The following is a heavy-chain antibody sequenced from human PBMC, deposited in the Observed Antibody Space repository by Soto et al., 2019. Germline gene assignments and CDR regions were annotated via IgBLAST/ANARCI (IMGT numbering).Heavy chain of an antibody. CDR2: ISSSSSYI. D-gene: IGHD2-2*02. CDR1: GFTFSSYS. V-gene: IGHV3-21*01. J-gene: IGHJ6*02. Sequence: EVQLVESGGGLVKPGGSLRLSCAASGFTFSSYSMNWVRPAPGKGLEWVSSISSSSSYIYYADSVKGRFTISRDNAKNSLYLQINSLRAEDTAVYYCARDWVVPAAIRYYYYGMDVWGQVTTVTVSS. CDR3: ARDWVVPAAIRYYYYGMDV.